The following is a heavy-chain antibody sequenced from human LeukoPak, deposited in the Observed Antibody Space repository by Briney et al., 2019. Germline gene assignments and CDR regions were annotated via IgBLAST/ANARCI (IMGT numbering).Heavy chain of an antibody. CDR2: ISSSSTI. J-gene: IGHJ4*02. CDR1: GFTFSSYS. V-gene: IGHV3-48*01. CDR3: ARDGDWGSFDY. Sequence: PGGPLRLSCAASGFTFSSYSMNWVRQAPGKGLEWVSYISSSSTIYYADSVKGRFTISRDNAKNSLYLQMNNLRAEDTAVYYCARDGDWGSFDYWGQGTLVTVSS. D-gene: IGHD7-27*01.